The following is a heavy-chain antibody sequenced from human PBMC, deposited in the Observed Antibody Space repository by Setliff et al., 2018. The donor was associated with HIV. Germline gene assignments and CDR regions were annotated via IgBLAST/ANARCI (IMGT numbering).Heavy chain of an antibody. D-gene: IGHD3-16*01. CDR3: ARERLSELWYYMDV. V-gene: IGHV3-7*03. J-gene: IGHJ6*03. CDR2: IKQDGSEK. Sequence: GGSLRLSCAASGFTFSSYWMSWVRQAPGKGLEWVANIKQDGSEKYYVDSVKGRFTISRDNAKNSLFLQMNSLRAEDTAVYYCARERLSELWYYMDVWGKGTTVTVSS. CDR1: GFTFSSYW.